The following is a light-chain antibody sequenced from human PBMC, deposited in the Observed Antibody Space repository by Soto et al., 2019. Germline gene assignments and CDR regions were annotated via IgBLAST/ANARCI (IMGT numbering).Light chain of an antibody. CDR2: GAS. Sequence: EIQMTQSPSSVSASIGDRVTITCWASQGISSYLAWYQQKPGKDPQLLIYGASTLQSGVPSRFSGSGSGTEFTLAIDRLQPEDVAIYYCQKYNSPVWTFGQGTKVEIK. CDR1: QGISSY. CDR3: QKYNSPVWT. J-gene: IGKJ1*01. V-gene: IGKV1-27*01.